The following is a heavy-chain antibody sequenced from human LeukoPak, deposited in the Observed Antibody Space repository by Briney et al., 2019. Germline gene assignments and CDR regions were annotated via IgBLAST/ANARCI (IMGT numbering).Heavy chain of an antibody. D-gene: IGHD3-10*01. Sequence: PGGSLRLSCAASGFIFSDYGMYWVRQAPGKGLDWVSYISSGVSTTSYADSVKGRFTISRDNANDALDLQMDSLRVEDTAVYFCVRGGRGGSDNWFDPWGQGNLVTVSS. V-gene: IGHV3-48*03. J-gene: IGHJ5*02. CDR3: VRGGRGGSDNWFDP. CDR1: GFIFSDYG. CDR2: ISSGVSTT.